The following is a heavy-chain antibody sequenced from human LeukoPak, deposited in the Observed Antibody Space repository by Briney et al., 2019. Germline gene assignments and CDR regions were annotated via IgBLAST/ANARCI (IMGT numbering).Heavy chain of an antibody. J-gene: IGHJ4*02. D-gene: IGHD2-15*01. CDR2: ISSSSTYI. CDR1: GFTFSNYM. CDR3: ARGSYCSGGRCFFEY. V-gene: IGHV3-21*01. Sequence: PGRSLRLSCAASGFTFSNYMMDWVRQAPGKGLEWVSSISSSSTYIFYADSMKGRFTISRDNAKNSLYLQMNSLRAEDTAVYYCARGSYCSGGRCFFEYWGQGTLVTVSS.